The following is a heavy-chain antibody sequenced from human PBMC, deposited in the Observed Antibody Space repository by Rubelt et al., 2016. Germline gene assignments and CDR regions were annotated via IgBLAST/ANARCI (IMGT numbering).Heavy chain of an antibody. J-gene: IGHJ4*02. Sequence: QVQLQQWGAGLLKPSETLSLTCAVYGGSFSGYYWSWIRQPPGKGLEWIGEINHSGSTNYNPSLRGRVTISVDTSKNQFSRKLGSVTAADTAVYYCARQELYSSSLDWGQGTLVTVSS. D-gene: IGHD6-6*01. V-gene: IGHV4-34*01. CDR3: ARQELYSSSLD. CDR2: INHSGST. CDR1: GGSFSGYY.